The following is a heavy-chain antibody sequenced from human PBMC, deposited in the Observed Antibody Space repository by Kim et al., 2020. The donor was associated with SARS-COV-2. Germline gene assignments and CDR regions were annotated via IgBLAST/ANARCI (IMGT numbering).Heavy chain of an antibody. J-gene: IGHJ6*02. CDR2: IYPGDSDT. CDR3: ARQSSFSNSWYASGYYYGMDV. CDR1: GYSFTSYW. Sequence: GESLKISCKGSGYSFTSYWIGWVRQMPGKGLEWMGIIYPGDSDTRYSPSFQGQVTISADKSISTAYLQWSSLKASDTAMYYCARQSSFSNSWYASGYYYGMDVWGQGTTVTVSS. D-gene: IGHD6-13*01. V-gene: IGHV5-51*01.